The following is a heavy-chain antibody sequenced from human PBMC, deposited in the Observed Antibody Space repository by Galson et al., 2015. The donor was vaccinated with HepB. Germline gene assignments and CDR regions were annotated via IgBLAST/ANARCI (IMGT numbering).Heavy chain of an antibody. D-gene: IGHD5-18*01. J-gene: IGHJ6*02. CDR3: ARDIAMVPYYYGMDV. V-gene: IGHV1-2*02. Sequence: SVKVSCKASGYTFTGYYMHWVRQAPGQGLGWMGWINPNSGGTNYAQKFQGRVTMTRDTSISTAYMELSRLRSDDTAVYYCARDIAMVPYYYGMDVWGQGTTVTVSS. CDR1: GYTFTGYY. CDR2: INPNSGGT.